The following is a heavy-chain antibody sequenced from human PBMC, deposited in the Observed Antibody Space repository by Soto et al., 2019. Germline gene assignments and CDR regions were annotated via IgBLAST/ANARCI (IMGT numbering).Heavy chain of an antibody. Sequence: QVQLVQSGAEVKKPGSSVKVSCKASGGTFSSYAISWVRQAPGQGLEWMGGIIPIFVTANYAQKFQGRVTITADEATSTAYMELRSLSSEDTAVYYCAREVGNYYYYYGMDVWGQGNTVTVSS. J-gene: IGHJ6*02. CDR3: AREVGNYYYYYGMDV. V-gene: IGHV1-69*01. CDR1: GGTFSSYA. CDR2: IIPIFVTA.